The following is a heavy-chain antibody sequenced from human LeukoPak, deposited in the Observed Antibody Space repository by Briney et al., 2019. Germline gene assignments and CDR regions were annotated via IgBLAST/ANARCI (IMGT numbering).Heavy chain of an antibody. J-gene: IGHJ6*03. CDR2: ISGSGGST. CDR3: AKERELLWFGPTSYYYYMDV. CDR1: GFTFSSYG. D-gene: IGHD3-10*01. Sequence: PGGSLRLSCAASGFTFSSYGMSWVRQAPGKGLEWVSAISGSGGSTYYADSVKGRFTISRDNSKNTLYLQMNSLRAEDMAVYYCAKERELLWFGPTSYYYYMDVWGKGTTVTIS. V-gene: IGHV3-23*01.